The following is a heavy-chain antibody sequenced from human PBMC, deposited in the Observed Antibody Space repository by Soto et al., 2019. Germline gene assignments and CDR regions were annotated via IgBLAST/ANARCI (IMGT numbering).Heavy chain of an antibody. D-gene: IGHD3-10*01. CDR2: IYYSGSA. CDR3: ARLLFGAANWFDP. CDR1: GGTITSSIYY. Sequence: PSETLSLTCTFSGGTITSSIYYLGWIPQPPGKGLEWIGSIYYSGSAYYNPSLKSRVTISVDTSKNQFSLKLSSVTAADTAVYYCARLLFGAANWFDPWGQGTLVTVSS. V-gene: IGHV4-39*07. J-gene: IGHJ5*02.